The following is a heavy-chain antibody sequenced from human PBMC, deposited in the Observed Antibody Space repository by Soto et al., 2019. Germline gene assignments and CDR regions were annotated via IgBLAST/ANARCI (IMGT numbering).Heavy chain of an antibody. Sequence: RWSLRLSCLASVLTFSRYAMNWFRQTPGQGLEWVSGISGSGTITHYADSVKGRFTISRDNSRNTLHLQMLSLRAEDTGVYYCAKDLGYGSSWRYALDMWGQGTLVTVSS. J-gene: IGHJ3*02. CDR3: AKDLGYGSSWRYALDM. CDR1: VLTFSRYA. CDR2: ISGSGTIT. V-gene: IGHV3-23*01. D-gene: IGHD6-13*01.